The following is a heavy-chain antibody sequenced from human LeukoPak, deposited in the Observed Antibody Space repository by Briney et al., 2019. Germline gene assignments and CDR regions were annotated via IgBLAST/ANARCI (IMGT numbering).Heavy chain of an antibody. Sequence: SETLSLTCTVSGDSISSGSYYWSWIRQPAGKGLEWIGRIYTSGSTKYNPSLKSRVTISLDTSKNQFSLKLSSVTAADTAVYYCARGDIAAAGTYYMDVWGKGTTVTVSS. V-gene: IGHV4-61*02. CDR3: ARGDIAAAGTYYMDV. J-gene: IGHJ6*03. CDR2: IYTSGST. CDR1: GDSISSGSYY. D-gene: IGHD6-13*01.